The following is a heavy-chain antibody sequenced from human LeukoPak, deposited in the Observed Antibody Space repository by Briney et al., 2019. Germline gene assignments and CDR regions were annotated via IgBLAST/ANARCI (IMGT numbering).Heavy chain of an antibody. Sequence: SETLSLTCTVSGGSISSYYWAWIRQPPGKGLEWIGSIHYRGSTYYNSSLKSRVSISVDTSKNQFSLRLRSVTAADTAVYYCAKQVVGSSEFEFWGQGTLVTVSS. CDR2: IHYRGST. V-gene: IGHV4-39*01. CDR1: GGSISSYY. D-gene: IGHD6-6*01. J-gene: IGHJ4*02. CDR3: AKQVVGSSEFEF.